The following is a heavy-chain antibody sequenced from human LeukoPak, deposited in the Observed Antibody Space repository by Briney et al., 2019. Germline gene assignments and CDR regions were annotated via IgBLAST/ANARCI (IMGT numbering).Heavy chain of an antibody. D-gene: IGHD3-22*01. Sequence: PSQTLSLTCTVSGGSVTRGAYSWTWIRQPVGKGLEWIGRIYTSGDTKYNPSLKSRVTISVGASNNQFSLKLTSVTAADTAVYYCARDSNYYDSSGYLMHWGQGTLVTVSS. CDR2: IYTSGDT. CDR3: ARDSNYYDSSGYLMH. J-gene: IGHJ1*01. CDR1: GGSVTRGAYS. V-gene: IGHV4-61*02.